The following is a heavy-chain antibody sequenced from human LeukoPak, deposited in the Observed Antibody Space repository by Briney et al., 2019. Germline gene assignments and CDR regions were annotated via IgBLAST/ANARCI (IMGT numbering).Heavy chain of an antibody. Sequence: GGSLRLSCAASGFTFSSYGMHWVRQAPGKGLEWVAVISYDGSNKYYADSVKGRFTISRDNSKNTLYLQMNSLRAEDTAVYYCARGRYFDWLQPRGMDVWGQGTTVTVSS. J-gene: IGHJ6*02. D-gene: IGHD3-9*01. V-gene: IGHV3-30*03. CDR2: ISYDGSNK. CDR3: ARGRYFDWLQPRGMDV. CDR1: GFTFSSYG.